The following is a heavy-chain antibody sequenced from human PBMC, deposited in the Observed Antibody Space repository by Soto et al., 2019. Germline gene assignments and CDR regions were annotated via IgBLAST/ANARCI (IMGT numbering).Heavy chain of an antibody. J-gene: IGHJ4*02. D-gene: IGHD6-19*01. CDR2: LSNNGINA. CDR3: AREWSISEAAPGY. Sequence: QVELVESGGGVVQPGRSLRLSCAASGFTFSTYTMHWVRQAPGKGLEWVAALSNNGINADYADSVKGRFTISRDNSKNTLFLQMNSLRAEETAVYYCAREWSISEAAPGYWGQGSLVTVSS. V-gene: IGHV3-30-3*01. CDR1: GFTFSTYT.